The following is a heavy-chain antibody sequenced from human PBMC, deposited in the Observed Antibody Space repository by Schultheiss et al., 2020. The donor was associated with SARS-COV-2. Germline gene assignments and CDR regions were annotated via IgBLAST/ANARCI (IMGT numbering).Heavy chain of an antibody. V-gene: IGHV6-1*01. CDR3: ARGQPFDY. CDR2: TYYRSMWYD. J-gene: IGHJ4*02. CDR1: GDSVSSNSAA. Sequence: SQTLSLTCAISGDSVSSNSAAWNWIRQSPSRGLEWLGRTYYRSMWYDDYADSVKGRIRISPDTSKNQVSLQLDSVTPEDTAVYYCARGQPFDYWGQGTLVTVSS. D-gene: IGHD1-1*01.